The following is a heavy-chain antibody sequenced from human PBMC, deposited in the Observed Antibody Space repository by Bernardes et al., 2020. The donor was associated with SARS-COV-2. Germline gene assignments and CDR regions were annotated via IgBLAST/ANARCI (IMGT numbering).Heavy chain of an antibody. CDR2: MYYSGTT. Sequence: SETLSLTCTVSGGTLSSVIYYWAWIRQPPGTELEWIGSMYYSGTTFYNPSLESRVTIFADTSKNQLSLNLNSVTAADTAVYYCARCSLPQAGASYNWVDPWGKGTLVTVPS. CDR3: ARCSLPQAGASYNWVDP. V-gene: IGHV4-39*01. J-gene: IGHJ5*02. CDR1: GGTLSSVIYY. D-gene: IGHD6-13*01.